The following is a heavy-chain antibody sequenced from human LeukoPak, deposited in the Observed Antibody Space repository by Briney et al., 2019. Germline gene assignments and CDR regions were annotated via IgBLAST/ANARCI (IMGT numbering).Heavy chain of an antibody. D-gene: IGHD6-19*01. CDR3: ARVDSTGWDDAFDY. J-gene: IGHJ4*02. Sequence: GGSLRLSCTASGFTFSIYAMHWVRQAPGKGLEYVSGISDEGGSTYYAKSVRGGFTISRDNSKNTLYLQMGSLRADDMAVYYCARVDSTGWDDAFDYWGQGTLVTVSS. CDR2: ISDEGGST. CDR1: GFTFSIYA. V-gene: IGHV3-64*01.